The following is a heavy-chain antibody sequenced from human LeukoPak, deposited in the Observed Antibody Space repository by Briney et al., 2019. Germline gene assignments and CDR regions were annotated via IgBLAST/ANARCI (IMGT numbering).Heavy chain of an antibody. CDR3: AKDPRPTGGWYFFDY. D-gene: IGHD6-19*01. V-gene: IGHV3-23*01. CDR2: ISDSGDIT. Sequence: PGGSLRLSCAASGFAFSNQAMGWVRQASGKGLEWVSVISDSGDITYYADSVKGRFTISRDNSKNTLFLQMNSLRVEDTAIYYCAKDPRPTGGWYFFDYGGKEPLVTVSS. J-gene: IGHJ4*02. CDR1: GFAFSNQA.